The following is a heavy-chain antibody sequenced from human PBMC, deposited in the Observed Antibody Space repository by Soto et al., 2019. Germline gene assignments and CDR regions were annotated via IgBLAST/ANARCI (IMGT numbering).Heavy chain of an antibody. V-gene: IGHV3-53*01. CDR3: GPGPGGGGY. D-gene: IGHD3-10*01. Sequence: EVQLVESGGGLIQPGGSLRLSCAVSGFTVSNNYMSWVRQAPGKGLEGVSVIYSGGYTAYGDSVKGRFTISRDNSKHTLYLQMKPPRPDAHACFSWGPGPGGGGYWGQGTLVTVSS. J-gene: IGHJ4*02. CDR1: GFTVSNNY. CDR2: IYSGGYT.